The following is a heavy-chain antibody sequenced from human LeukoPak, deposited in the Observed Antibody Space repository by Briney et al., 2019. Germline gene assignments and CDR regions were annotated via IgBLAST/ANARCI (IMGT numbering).Heavy chain of an antibody. CDR2: ISTYNGNT. D-gene: IGHD2-15*01. CDR1: GYTFTSYG. J-gene: IGHJ4*02. V-gene: IGHV1-18*01. Sequence: ASVKVSCKASGYTFTSYGISWVRQAPGHGLEWMGWISTYNGNTNYAQKLQGRVIMTTDTSTSTAYMELSSLRSEDTAVYYCARDGCSGGSCYSGTYYFDYWGQGTLVTVSS. CDR3: ARDGCSGGSCYSGTYYFDY.